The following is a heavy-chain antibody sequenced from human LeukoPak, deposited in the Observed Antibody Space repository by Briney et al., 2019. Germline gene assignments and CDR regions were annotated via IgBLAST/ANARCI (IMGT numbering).Heavy chain of an antibody. V-gene: IGHV1-2*02. D-gene: IGHD3-22*01. CDR3: ARDSGYYDSSGYYLEIFDY. CDR1: GYTFTGYY. Sequence: ASVKVSCKASGYTFTGYYMHWVRQAPGQGLEWMGWINPNSGGTNYAQKFQGRVTITADKSTSTAYMELSSLRSEDTAVYYCARDSGYYDSSGYYLEIFDYWGQGTLVTVSS. J-gene: IGHJ4*02. CDR2: INPNSGGT.